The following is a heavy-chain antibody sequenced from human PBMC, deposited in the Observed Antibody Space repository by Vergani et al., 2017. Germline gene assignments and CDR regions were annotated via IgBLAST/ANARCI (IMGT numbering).Heavy chain of an antibody. CDR3: ARAASGADPFDY. CDR1: GGSISSGSYY. CDR2: IDTSGST. D-gene: IGHD1-26*01. J-gene: IGHJ4*02. V-gene: IGHV4-61*02. Sequence: QVQLQESGPGLVKPSQTLSLTCTVSGGSISSGSYYWSWIRQPAGKGLEWIGRIDTSGSTNYNPSLKSRVTISVDTSKNQFSLKLSSVTAADTAVYYCARAASGADPFDYWGQGTLVTVSS.